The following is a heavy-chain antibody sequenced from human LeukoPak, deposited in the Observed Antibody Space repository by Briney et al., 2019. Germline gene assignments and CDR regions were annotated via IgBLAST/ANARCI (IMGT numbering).Heavy chain of an antibody. CDR2: IDYSGST. V-gene: IGHV4-39*02. Sequence: KPSETLSLTCTVSGGSISSSSYYWGWIRQPPGKGLEWIGSIDYSGSTYYNPSLRTRVTISVDTSKNQFSLKLSSVTAADPAVYYCAREGDDFWSGYYRHNWFDPWGQGPLVTVSS. CDR3: AREGDDFWSGYYRHNWFDP. D-gene: IGHD3-3*01. CDR1: GGSISSSSYY. J-gene: IGHJ5*02.